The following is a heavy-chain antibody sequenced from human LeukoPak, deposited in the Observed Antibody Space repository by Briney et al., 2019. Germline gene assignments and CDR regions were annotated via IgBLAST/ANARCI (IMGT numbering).Heavy chain of an antibody. J-gene: IGHJ1*01. CDR3: PSLPIVGATTGPLQH. CDR2: ISYDGSNK. V-gene: IGHV3-30*01. Sequence: GRSLRLSCAASGFTFSGYAMHWVRQAPGKGLEWVAVISYDGSNKYYADSVKGRFTITRDNSKNTLYLQMNSLRAEDTAVYYCPSLPIVGATTGPLQHWGRGTLVTVSS. CDR1: GFTFSGYA. D-gene: IGHD1-26*01.